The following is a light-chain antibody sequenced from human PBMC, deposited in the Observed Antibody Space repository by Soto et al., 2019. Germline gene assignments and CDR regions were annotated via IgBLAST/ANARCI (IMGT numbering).Light chain of an antibody. CDR2: EVS. CDR3: SSYAGSNVV. J-gene: IGLJ2*01. V-gene: IGLV2-8*01. Sequence: QSALTQPPSASGSPGQSVTISCTGTSSDVGGYNYVSWYQQHPGKAPKLMLYEVSKRPSGVPDRFSGSKSGNTASLTVSGLQAEDEADYYCSSYAGSNVVFGGGTKVTVL. CDR1: SSDVGGYNY.